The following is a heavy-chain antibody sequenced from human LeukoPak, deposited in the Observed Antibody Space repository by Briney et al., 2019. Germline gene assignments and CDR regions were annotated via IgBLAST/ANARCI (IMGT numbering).Heavy chain of an antibody. Sequence: GGSLRLSCATSGFNFRSFGFHWVRQAPGKGLEWLAIVSFERNDKCYADSVKGRFTISGDESKNTLYLQMNSLRSDDTAVYYCARDPLRRGTSYLDNWGQGTLVTVAS. CDR2: VSFERNDK. V-gene: IGHV3-30*03. D-gene: IGHD1-26*01. J-gene: IGHJ4*02. CDR1: GFNFRSFG. CDR3: ARDPLRRGTSYLDN.